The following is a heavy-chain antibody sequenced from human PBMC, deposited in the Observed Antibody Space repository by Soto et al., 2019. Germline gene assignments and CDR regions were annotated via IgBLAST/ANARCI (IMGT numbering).Heavy chain of an antibody. CDR3: ARESDYYDSSGYFAFDI. V-gene: IGHV1-69*13. CDR2: IIPIFGTA. CDR1: GGTFSSYA. D-gene: IGHD3-22*01. J-gene: IGHJ3*02. Sequence: ASVKVSCKASGGTFSSYAISWVRQAPGQGREWMGGIIPIFGTANYAQKFQGRVTITADESTSTAYMELSSLRSEDTAVYYCARESDYYDSSGYFAFDIWGQGTMVTVSS.